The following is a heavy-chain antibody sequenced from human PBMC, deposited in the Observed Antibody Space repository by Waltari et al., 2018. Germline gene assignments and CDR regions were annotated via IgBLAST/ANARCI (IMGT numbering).Heavy chain of an antibody. CDR3: ARGHWGAAGTQEWYYFDL. CDR1: GGSINTGYYS. V-gene: IGHV4-61*01. D-gene: IGHD3-3*01. CDR2: FQDRGKP. Sequence: QVQLRESGPGVVKPLETLSLNCAVSGGSINTGYYSPWNWIRQPPGKGLEWIGFFQDRGKPKYNPSLKGRVAISIDTSKNQYSLRLTSVTVADTATYYCARGHWGAAGTQEWYYFDLWGRGTLVTVSS. J-gene: IGHJ2*01.